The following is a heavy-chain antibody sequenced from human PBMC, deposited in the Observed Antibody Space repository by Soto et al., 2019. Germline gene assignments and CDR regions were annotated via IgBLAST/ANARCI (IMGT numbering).Heavy chain of an antibody. D-gene: IGHD3-9*01. CDR2: ISSDGRNT. CDR1: GFAFSSYW. J-gene: IGHJ5*02. CDR3: IKASTVTGVGGYR. V-gene: IGHV3-74*03. Sequence: EVQLVESGGGLVQPGGSLRLSCAASGFAFSSYWMQWVRQPPGKGPVWVSRISSDGRNTTYADPVKGRFTISRDNAKNTLHLQMTSLTDDDTAVYYCIKASTVTGVGGYRWGQGTLFTVSS.